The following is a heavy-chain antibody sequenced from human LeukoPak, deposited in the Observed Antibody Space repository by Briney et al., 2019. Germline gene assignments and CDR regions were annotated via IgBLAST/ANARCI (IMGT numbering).Heavy chain of an antibody. CDR2: IIPILGIA. CDR1: GGTFSSYA. V-gene: IGHV1-69*10. J-gene: IGHJ1*01. Sequence: VKVSCKASGGTFSSYAISWVRQAPGQGLEWMGRIIPILGIANYAQKFQGRVTITADKSTSTAYMELSSLRSEDTAVYYCARGARLQARPISSSWSTPAEYFQHWGQGTLVTVSS. CDR3: ARGARLQARPISSSWSTPAEYFQH. D-gene: IGHD6-13*01.